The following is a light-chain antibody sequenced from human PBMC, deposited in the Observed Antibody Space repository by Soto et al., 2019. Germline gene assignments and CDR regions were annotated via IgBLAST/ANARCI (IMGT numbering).Light chain of an antibody. V-gene: IGKV3-15*01. CDR2: FAS. CDR3: QHYDEWPLT. Sequence: RVMTQSPATLSVSPGEKATLSCRASQTVSNNLAWYQQKPGQAPRLLIYFASTRATGIPASFSGSGSGTEFTFTISSLQSEDFAVYYCQHYDEWPLTFGGGTKVEIK. J-gene: IGKJ4*01. CDR1: QTVSNN.